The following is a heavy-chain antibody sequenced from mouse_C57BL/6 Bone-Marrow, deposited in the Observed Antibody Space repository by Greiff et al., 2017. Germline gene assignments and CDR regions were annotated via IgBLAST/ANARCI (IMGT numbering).Heavy chain of an antibody. Sequence: EVHLVESGGGLVKPGGSLKLSCAASGFTFSDYGMHWVRQAPEKGLEWVAYISSGSSTIYYADTVKGRFTISRDNAKNTLFLQMTSLRSEDTAMYYCARGENWGLFAYWGQGTLVTVSA. J-gene: IGHJ3*01. D-gene: IGHD4-1*01. CDR1: GFTFSDYG. V-gene: IGHV5-17*01. CDR2: ISSGSSTI. CDR3: ARGENWGLFAY.